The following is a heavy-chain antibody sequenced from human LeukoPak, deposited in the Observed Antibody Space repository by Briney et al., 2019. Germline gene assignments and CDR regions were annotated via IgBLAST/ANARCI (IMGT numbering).Heavy chain of an antibody. Sequence: SETLSLTCAVYGGSFSGYYWSWIRQPPGKGLEWIGEINHSGSTNYNPSLKSRVTISVDTSKNQFSLKLSSVTAADTAVYHCARWWLVFDYWGQGTLVTVSS. CDR1: GGSFSGYY. CDR3: ARWWLVFDY. D-gene: IGHD6-19*01. J-gene: IGHJ4*02. V-gene: IGHV4-34*01. CDR2: INHSGST.